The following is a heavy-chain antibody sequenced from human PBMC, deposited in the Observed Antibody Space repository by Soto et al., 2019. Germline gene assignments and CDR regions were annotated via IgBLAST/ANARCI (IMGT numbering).Heavy chain of an antibody. Sequence: QVQLQESGPGLVKPSETLSLTCTVSGGSSISNYLSWIRQPPGKGLEWIGYIPYSGSTSYNPSLRSRVTISGDRSKNQFSVKLSSVTAADKAVYYCARDRWNYAYWGQGTLVTVSS. CDR1: GGSSISNY. J-gene: IGHJ4*02. V-gene: IGHV4-59*01. CDR3: ARDRWNYAY. CDR2: IPYSGST. D-gene: IGHD1-7*01.